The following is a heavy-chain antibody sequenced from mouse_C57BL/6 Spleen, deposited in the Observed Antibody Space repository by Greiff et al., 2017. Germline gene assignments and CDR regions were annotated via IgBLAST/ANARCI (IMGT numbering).Heavy chain of an antibody. CDR2: IDPANGNT. J-gene: IGHJ2*01. CDR3: ARTDYSNYVGFFFDY. CDR1: GFNIKNTY. V-gene: IGHV14-3*01. D-gene: IGHD2-5*01. Sequence: VQLQQSVAELVRPGASVKLSCTASGFNIKNTYMHWVKQRPEQGLEWIGRIDPANGNTKYAPKFQGKATITADTSSNTAYLQLSSLTSEDTSIYYCARTDYSNYVGFFFDYWGQGTTLTVSS.